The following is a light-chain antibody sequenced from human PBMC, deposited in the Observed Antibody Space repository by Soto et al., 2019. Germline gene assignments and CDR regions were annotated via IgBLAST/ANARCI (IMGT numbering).Light chain of an antibody. CDR3: QQSYSTLT. CDR2: AAS. V-gene: IGKV1-39*01. J-gene: IGKJ4*01. CDR1: QSISSY. Sequence: DIQMTQSPSSLSASVGDRVTITCRASQSISSYLNWYQQKPGKAPKLLIYAASSLESGVPSRFSASGSGTDFTLTISSLPPEDFATYYCQQSYSTLTFGGGTKVEIK.